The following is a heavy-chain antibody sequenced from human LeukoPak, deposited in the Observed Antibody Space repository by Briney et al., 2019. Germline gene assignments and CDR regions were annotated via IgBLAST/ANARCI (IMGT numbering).Heavy chain of an antibody. V-gene: IGHV3-11*01. Sequence: PGGSLRLSCAASGFTFSDYYMSWIRQAPGKGLEWVSYISSSGSTIYYADSVKGRFTISRDNAKNSLYLQMNSLRAEDTAVYYCARDELAAAEYYYYYMDVWGKGTTVTISS. CDR3: ARDELAAAEYYYYYMDV. CDR2: ISSSGSTI. D-gene: IGHD6-13*01. CDR1: GFTFSDYY. J-gene: IGHJ6*03.